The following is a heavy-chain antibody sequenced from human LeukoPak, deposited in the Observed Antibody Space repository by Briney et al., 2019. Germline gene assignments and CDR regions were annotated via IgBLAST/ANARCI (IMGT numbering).Heavy chain of an antibody. Sequence: PSETLSLTCTVSGGSISSYYWSWIRQPAGKGLEWNGRIYTSGSTNYNPSLKSRVTMSVDTSKNQFSLKLSSVTAADTAVYYCARDGNSSSWYGLNYFDYWGQGTLVTVSS. CDR1: GGSISSYY. J-gene: IGHJ4*02. D-gene: IGHD6-13*01. CDR2: IYTSGST. CDR3: ARDGNSSSWYGLNYFDY. V-gene: IGHV4-4*07.